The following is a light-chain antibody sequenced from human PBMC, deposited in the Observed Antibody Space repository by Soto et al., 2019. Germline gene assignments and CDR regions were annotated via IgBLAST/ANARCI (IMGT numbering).Light chain of an antibody. CDR2: GAS. Sequence: DIQMTQSPSSLSASVGDRVTITCRASQSISNYLNWYQQKPGKAPKLLIYGASNLQSGVPSRFSGSGAGTDFTLTISSLQPEDFATFYCQQSYRSPLTFGGGTKVEIK. J-gene: IGKJ4*01. V-gene: IGKV1-39*01. CDR3: QQSYRSPLT. CDR1: QSISNY.